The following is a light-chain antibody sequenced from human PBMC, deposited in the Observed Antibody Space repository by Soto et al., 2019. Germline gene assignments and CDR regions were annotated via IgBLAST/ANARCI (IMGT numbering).Light chain of an antibody. CDR1: QSVLYTSNNKNY. J-gene: IGKJ5*01. V-gene: IGKV4-1*01. CDR2: WAS. CDR3: QQYDTTPIT. Sequence: DIVMTQSPDSLAVSLGERATINCKSSQSVLYTSNNKNYLAWYRQRPGQPPKLLLYWASTRASGVPDRFSGSGSGTDFTLTISSLPAEDVAVYYCQQYDTTPITFGQGTRLEIK.